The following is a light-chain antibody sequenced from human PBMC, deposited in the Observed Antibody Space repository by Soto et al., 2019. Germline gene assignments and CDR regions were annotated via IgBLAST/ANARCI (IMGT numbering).Light chain of an antibody. CDR1: SSDVGGYSY. CDR3: CSYTSSSTLYV. V-gene: IGLV2-14*01. J-gene: IGLJ1*01. Sequence: QSVLTQPASVSGSPGQSITISCTGTSSDVGGYSYVSWYQHHPGKAPKLMIYEVSNRPSGVSNRFSGSKSGNTASLAISGLXAEDEADYYCCSYTSSSTLYVFGTGTKVTVL. CDR2: EVS.